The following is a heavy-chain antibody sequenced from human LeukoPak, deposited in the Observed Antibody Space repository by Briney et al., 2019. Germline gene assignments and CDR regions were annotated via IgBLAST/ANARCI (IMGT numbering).Heavy chain of an antibody. D-gene: IGHD3-10*01. J-gene: IGHJ4*02. Sequence: GGSLRLSCAASGFTFSSYAMHWVRQAPGKGLEWVAVISYDGSNKYYADSVKGRFTISRDNAKNSLYLQMNSLRAEDTAVYYCAREGRYYGSGSYYISSILVDYWGQGTLVTVSS. CDR1: GFTFSSYA. CDR3: AREGRYYGSGSYYISSILVDY. V-gene: IGHV3-30-3*01. CDR2: ISYDGSNK.